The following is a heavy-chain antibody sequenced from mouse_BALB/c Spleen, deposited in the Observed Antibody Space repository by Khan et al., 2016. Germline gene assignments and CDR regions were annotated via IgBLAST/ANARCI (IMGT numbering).Heavy chain of an antibody. Sequence: EVKLEESGPSLVKPSQTLSLTCSVTGDSITSGYWNWIRKFPGNKLEYMGYISYSGSTYYNPSLKSRISITRDTSKNQYYLQLNSVTTEDTATYYCASANRNDAWFAFWGQGTLVTVSA. D-gene: IGHD2-14*01. CDR1: GDSITSGY. V-gene: IGHV3-8*02. CDR2: ISYSGST. CDR3: ASANRNDAWFAF. J-gene: IGHJ3*01.